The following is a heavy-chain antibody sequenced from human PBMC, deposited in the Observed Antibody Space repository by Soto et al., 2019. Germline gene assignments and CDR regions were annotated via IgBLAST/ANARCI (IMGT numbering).Heavy chain of an antibody. Sequence: SETLSLTCTVSGGSISSYYWSWIRQPPGKGLEWIGYIFYTGSTDYNPSLKSRVTVSVDTSKNEFSLKLTSVTAADTAVYYCARVDSGWHDYWGQGTLVTVSS. CDR3: ARVDSGWHDY. V-gene: IGHV4-59*01. CDR2: IFYTGST. CDR1: GGSISSYY. D-gene: IGHD6-19*01. J-gene: IGHJ4*02.